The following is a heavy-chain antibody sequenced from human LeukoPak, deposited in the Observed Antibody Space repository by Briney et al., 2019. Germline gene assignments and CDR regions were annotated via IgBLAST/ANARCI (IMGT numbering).Heavy chain of an antibody. CDR1: GGTFSSHA. Sequence: SVKVSCKASGGTFSSHAISWVRQAPGQGLEWMGRIIPIFGTANYAQKFQGRVTITTDESTSTAYMELSSLRSEDTAVYYCARGGEYGSGSYYNHWGQGTLVTVSS. CDR3: ARGGEYGSGSYYNH. D-gene: IGHD3-10*01. CDR2: IIPIFGTA. J-gene: IGHJ5*02. V-gene: IGHV1-69*05.